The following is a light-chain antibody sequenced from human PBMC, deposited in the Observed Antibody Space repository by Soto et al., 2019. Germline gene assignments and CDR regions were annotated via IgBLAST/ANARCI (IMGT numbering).Light chain of an antibody. CDR3: QQYQNWPLIT. CDR2: GAS. Sequence: EILMTQSPGTLSVSPGERATLSCRAGQSVSAYLAWYQQKPGQAPRLLIYGASTRATGIPARFSGSGSGTEFTLTISSLQSEDFALYYCQQYQNWPLITFGQGTRLE. J-gene: IGKJ5*01. CDR1: QSVSAY. V-gene: IGKV3-15*01.